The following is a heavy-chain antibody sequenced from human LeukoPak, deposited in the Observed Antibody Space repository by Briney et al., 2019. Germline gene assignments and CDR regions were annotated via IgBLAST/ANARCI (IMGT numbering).Heavy chain of an antibody. CDR3: TRGPRNDP. J-gene: IGHJ5*02. Sequence: ASVRVSCKTSGYTFTTYEINWVRQAAGQGLEWMGWMHPNSGSIDYAQKFQGRVTMTRDTSTNTAYMELSSLRSEDTAVYYCTRGPRNDPWGQGTLVIVSS. CDR1: GYTFTTYE. D-gene: IGHD1-14*01. V-gene: IGHV1-8*01. CDR2: MHPNSGSI.